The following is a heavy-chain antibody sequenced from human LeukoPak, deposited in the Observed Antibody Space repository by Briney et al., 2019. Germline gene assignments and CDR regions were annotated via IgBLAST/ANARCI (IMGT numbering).Heavy chain of an antibody. V-gene: IGHV4-38-2*01. D-gene: IGHD1-20*01. CDR1: GYSISSGCY. J-gene: IGHJ4*02. CDR3: AAGIPYNWNDGIFDY. CDR2: IYHSGST. Sequence: SETLSLTCAVSGYSISSGCYWGWIRQPPGKGLEWIGSIYHSGSTYYNPSLKSRVTISVDTSKNQFSLKLSSVTAADTAVYYCAAGIPYNWNDGIFDYWGQGTLVTVSS.